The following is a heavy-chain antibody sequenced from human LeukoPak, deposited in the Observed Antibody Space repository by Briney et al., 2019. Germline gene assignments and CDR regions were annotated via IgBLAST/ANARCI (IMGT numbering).Heavy chain of an antibody. CDR3: TRDRSGRGAAAGVGY. CDR1: GGSFSSYV. Sequence: SVKVSCKASGGSFSSYVITWVRQAPGQGLEWMGRIIPVLGVSNFAQKFEGRVTITADKSTNTAHMELRRLESGDTAVYYCTRDRSGRGAAAGVGYWGQGTLVTVSS. D-gene: IGHD6-13*01. CDR2: IIPVLGVS. V-gene: IGHV1-69*04. J-gene: IGHJ4*02.